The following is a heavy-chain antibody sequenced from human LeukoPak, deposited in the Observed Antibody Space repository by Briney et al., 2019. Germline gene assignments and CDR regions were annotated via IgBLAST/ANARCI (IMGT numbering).Heavy chain of an antibody. V-gene: IGHV6-1*01. Sequence: SQTLSLTCAISGDSVSIKSAAWNWIRQSPSRGLEWLGRTFYRSKWSSGYAESVKSRITINPDTSKNQFSLQLKSVTPEDTAVYYCARGTPAKDYWGQGTLVSVSS. CDR2: TFYRSKWSS. CDR1: GDSVSIKSAA. J-gene: IGHJ4*02. CDR3: ARGTPAKDY.